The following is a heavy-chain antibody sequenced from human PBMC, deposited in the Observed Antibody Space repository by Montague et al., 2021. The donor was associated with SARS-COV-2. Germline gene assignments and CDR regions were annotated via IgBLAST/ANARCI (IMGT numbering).Heavy chain of an antibody. CDR2: IKQSGST. CDR1: GGSFGDDH. CDR3: ARGHLSVSMIVVVFTSASYYFDY. J-gene: IGHJ4*02. V-gene: IGHV4-34*01. Sequence: SETLSLTCRVYGGSFGDDHWSWIRQPPGKGLEWIGDIKQSGSTNYNPSLKSRVTISVDTSRNQFSLKLTSVTAADTAVYFCARGHLSVSMIVVVFTSASYYFDYWGQGALVTVSS. D-gene: IGHD3-22*01.